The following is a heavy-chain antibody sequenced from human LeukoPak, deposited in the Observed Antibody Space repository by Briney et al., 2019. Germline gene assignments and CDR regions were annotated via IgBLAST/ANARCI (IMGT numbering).Heavy chain of an antibody. CDR1: GFTVSSNY. V-gene: IGHV3-53*01. J-gene: IGHJ4*02. CDR2: IYSGGNT. CDR3: ARGETSSYDY. Sequence: GGSLRLSCAASGFTVSSNYMSWVRQAPGKGLEWVSVIYSGGNTYYADPVKGRFTISRDNSKNTVYLQMNSLRAEDTAVYYCARGETSSYDYWGQGTLVTVSS. D-gene: IGHD2-2*01.